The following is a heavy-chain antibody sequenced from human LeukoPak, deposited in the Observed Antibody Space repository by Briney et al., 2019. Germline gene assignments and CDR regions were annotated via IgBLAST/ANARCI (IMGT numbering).Heavy chain of an antibody. V-gene: IGHV1-69*13. D-gene: IGHD5-24*01. CDR3: ARGRDGYKWAAFDI. CDR1: GYTFTGYY. J-gene: IGHJ3*02. CDR2: IIPIFGTA. Sequence: ASVKVSCKASGYTFTGYYMHWVRQAPGQGLEWMGGIIPIFGTANYAQKFQGRVTIAADESTSTAYMELSSLRSEDTAVYYCARGRDGYKWAAFDIWGQGTMVTVSS.